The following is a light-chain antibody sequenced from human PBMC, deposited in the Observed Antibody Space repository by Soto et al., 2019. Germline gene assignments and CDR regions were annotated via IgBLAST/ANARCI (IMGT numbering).Light chain of an antibody. CDR2: GAS. CDR3: QQYGGSPRT. J-gene: IGKJ1*01. Sequence: PGERATLSCRASQSVIGTSLAWYQHKRGQAPRLLIHGASSRATGIPDRFSGSGSGTDFTLTISRLEPEDFAVYYCQQYGGSPRTFGQGTKVEV. V-gene: IGKV3-20*01. CDR1: QSVIGTS.